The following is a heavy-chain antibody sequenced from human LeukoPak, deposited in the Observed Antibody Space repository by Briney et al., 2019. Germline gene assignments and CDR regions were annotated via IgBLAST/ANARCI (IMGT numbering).Heavy chain of an antibody. J-gene: IGHJ4*02. V-gene: IGHV1-18*01. CDR3: ARGTPSNGGYPY. D-gene: IGHD4-23*01. CDR2: ISAYNGNT. CDR1: GYTFTSYG. Sequence: ASVTVSCKASGYTFTSYGISWVRQAPGQGLEWMGWISAYNGNTNYAQKLQGRVTMTTDTSTSTAYMELRSPRSDDTAVYYYARGTPSNGGYPYWGQGTLVTVSS.